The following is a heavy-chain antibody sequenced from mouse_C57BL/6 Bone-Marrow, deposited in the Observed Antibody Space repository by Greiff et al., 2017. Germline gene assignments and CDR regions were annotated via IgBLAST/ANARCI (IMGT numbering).Heavy chain of an antibody. CDR2: IYPRSGNT. V-gene: IGHV1-81*01. D-gene: IGHD2-3*01. J-gene: IGHJ3*01. CDR1: GYTFTSYG. CDR3: ARRGWLLPFAY. Sequence: VQLQESGAELARPGASVKLSCKASGYTFTSYGISWVKQRTGQGLEWIGEIYPRSGNTYYNEKFKGKATLTADKSSSTAYMQLRSLPSEDSAVYFCARRGWLLPFAYWGQGTMVTVSA.